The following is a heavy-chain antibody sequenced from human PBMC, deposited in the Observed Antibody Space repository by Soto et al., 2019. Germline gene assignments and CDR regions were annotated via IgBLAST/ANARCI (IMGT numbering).Heavy chain of an antibody. CDR2: IYYSGST. CDR3: ARLLYYYDSSGYYYDGYYFDY. D-gene: IGHD3-22*01. CDR1: GGSISSGGYY. J-gene: IGHJ4*02. V-gene: IGHV4-31*03. Sequence: PSETLSLTCTVSGGSISSGGYYWSWIRQHPGKGLEWIGYIYYSGSTYYNPSLKSRVTISVDTSKNQFSLKLSSVTAADTAVYYCARLLYYYDSSGYYYDGYYFDYWGQGTLVTVSS.